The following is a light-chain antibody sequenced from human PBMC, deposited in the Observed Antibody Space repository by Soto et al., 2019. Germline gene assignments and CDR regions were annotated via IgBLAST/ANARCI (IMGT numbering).Light chain of an antibody. CDR1: QGISSY. CDR2: AAS. J-gene: IGKJ2*01. V-gene: IGKV1-8*01. CDR3: QQYDSYPYT. Sequence: AIRMTQSPSSFSASTGDRVTITCRASQGISSYLAWYQQKPGKAPKLLIYAASTLQSGVPSRFSGSGSGTDFTLTFSCLQSEELATYCCQQYDSYPYTFGQGTKLEIK.